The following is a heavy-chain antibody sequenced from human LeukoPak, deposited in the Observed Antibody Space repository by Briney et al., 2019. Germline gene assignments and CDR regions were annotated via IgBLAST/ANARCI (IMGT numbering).Heavy chain of an antibody. Sequence: SQTLSLTCTVSGGSISSGSYYWSWIRQPAGKGLEWIGRIYTSGSTNYNPSLKSRVTISVDTSKNQFSLKLSSVTAADTAVYYCARHWVERYNPNWFDPWGQGTLVTVSS. CDR1: GGSISSGSYY. CDR2: IYTSGST. V-gene: IGHV4-61*02. D-gene: IGHD1-1*01. CDR3: ARHWVERYNPNWFDP. J-gene: IGHJ5*02.